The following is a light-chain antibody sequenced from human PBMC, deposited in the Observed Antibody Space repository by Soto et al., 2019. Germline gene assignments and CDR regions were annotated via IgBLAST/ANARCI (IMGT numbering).Light chain of an antibody. CDR2: GNS. CDR1: SSNIGAGYD. V-gene: IGLV1-40*01. Sequence: QSVLTQPPSVSGAPGQRVTISCTGSSSNIGAGYDVHWYQQLPGTAPKLLIYGNSNRHSGVPDRFSGSKSGTSASLDITGIQAEDEADYYCQSYDSSLSGVVFGGGTKLTVL. J-gene: IGLJ2*01. CDR3: QSYDSSLSGVV.